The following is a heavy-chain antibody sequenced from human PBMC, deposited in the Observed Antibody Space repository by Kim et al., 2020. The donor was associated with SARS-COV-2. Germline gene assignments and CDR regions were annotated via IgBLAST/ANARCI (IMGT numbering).Heavy chain of an antibody. Sequence: GGSLRLSCAASGFTFSSYAMHWVRQAPGKGLEWVAVISYDGSNKYYADSVKGRFTISRDNSKKTLSLQMNSLSAEDTAVYYCARAGTTYYGDYFDYWGQGTLVTVSS. D-gene: IGHD4-17*01. V-gene: IGHV3-30*04. CDR3: ARAGTTYYGDYFDY. CDR1: GFTFSSYA. J-gene: IGHJ4*02. CDR2: ISYDGSNK.